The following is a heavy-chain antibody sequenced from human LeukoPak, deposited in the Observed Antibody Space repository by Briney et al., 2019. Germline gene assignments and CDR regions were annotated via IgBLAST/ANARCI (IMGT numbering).Heavy chain of an antibody. D-gene: IGHD3-9*01. CDR1: GGSISSYY. CDR2: ISYSGST. V-gene: IGHV4-59*08. CDR3: ARQGYDILTGYIDAFDI. Sequence: SETLSLTCTVSGGSISSYYWSWIRQPPGKGLEWIGYISYSGSTNYNPSLKSRVTISIDTSKNQFSLKLRTVTAADTAIYYCARQGYDILTGYIDAFDIWGQGTMVTVSS. J-gene: IGHJ3*02.